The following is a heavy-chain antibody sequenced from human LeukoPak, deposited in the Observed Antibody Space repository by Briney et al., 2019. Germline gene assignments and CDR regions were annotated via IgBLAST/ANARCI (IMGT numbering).Heavy chain of an antibody. CDR3: ARVSLGYCSSTSCYWFDP. CDR2: INHSGST. V-gene: IGHV4-34*01. Sequence: PSETLSLTCAVYGGSFSGYYWSWIRQPPGKGLEWIGEINHSGSTNYNPSLKSRVTISVDTSKNQFSLKLSSVTAADTAVYYCARVSLGYCSSTSCYWFDPWGQGTLVTVSS. CDR1: GGSFSGYY. D-gene: IGHD2-2*01. J-gene: IGHJ5*02.